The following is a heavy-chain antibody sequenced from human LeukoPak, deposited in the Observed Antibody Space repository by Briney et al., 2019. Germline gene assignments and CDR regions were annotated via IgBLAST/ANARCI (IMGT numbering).Heavy chain of an antibody. CDR2: IKQAGSEK. V-gene: IGHV3-7*01. CDR3: ARERSVKVGGNYYYYYMDV. CDR1: GFTFNNYW. Sequence: GGSLRLSCAASGFTFNNYWMSWVRQAPGKGLEWVANIKQAGSEKYYVDSVKGRFTVSRDNAKNSLYLQMNSLRAEDTAVYYCARERSVKVGGNYYYYYMDVWGKGTTVTVSS. J-gene: IGHJ6*03. D-gene: IGHD1-26*01.